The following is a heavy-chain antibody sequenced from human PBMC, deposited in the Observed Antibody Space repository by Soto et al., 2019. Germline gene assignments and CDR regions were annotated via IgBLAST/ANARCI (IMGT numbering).Heavy chain of an antibody. CDR3: AHPRGYGVFDAVDI. CDR1: GFIFTTYA. V-gene: IGHV3-23*01. D-gene: IGHD4-17*01. J-gene: IGHJ3*02. Sequence: HPGGSLRLSCATSGFIFTTYAMNWVRQAPGKGLEWVPAISSSGESTFYAESVRGRFTISRDNSFNTLYLQMRSLRPEDTAVYYCAHPRGYGVFDAVDIWGQGTMVTVSS. CDR2: ISSSGEST.